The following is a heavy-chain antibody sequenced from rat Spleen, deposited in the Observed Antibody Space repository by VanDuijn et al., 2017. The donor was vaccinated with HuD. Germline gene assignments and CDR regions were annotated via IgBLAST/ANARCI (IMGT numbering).Heavy chain of an antibody. J-gene: IGHJ2*01. CDR3: TREDWVPDY. D-gene: IGHD5-1*01. V-gene: IGHV5-20*01. Sequence: EVQLVESGGGFVQPGRSMKLSCAASGFTFSDYGMAWVLQAPTKGLEWVSSISYDGGSTYYRDSVKGRFTFSRDNGKSTLYLQMNSLRSEDTATYYCTREDWVPDYWGQGVKVTISS. CDR1: GFTFSDYG. CDR2: ISYDGGST.